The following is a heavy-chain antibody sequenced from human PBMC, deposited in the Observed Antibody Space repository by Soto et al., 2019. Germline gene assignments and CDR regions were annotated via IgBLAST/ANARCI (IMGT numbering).Heavy chain of an antibody. V-gene: IGHV3-23*01. D-gene: IGHD3-3*01. CDR1: GFTFSSYA. Sequence: EVQLLESGGGLVQPGGSLRLSCAASGFTFSSYAMSWVRQAPGKGLEWVSAISGSGGSTYYADSVKGRFTISRDNSKNTLYLQMNSLRAEDTAVYYCAKWRNLEWLFGYYYYYMDVWGKGTTVTVSS. J-gene: IGHJ6*03. CDR2: ISGSGGST. CDR3: AKWRNLEWLFGYYYYYMDV.